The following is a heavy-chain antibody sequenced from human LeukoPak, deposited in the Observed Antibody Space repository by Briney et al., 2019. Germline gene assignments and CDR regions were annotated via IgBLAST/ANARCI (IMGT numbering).Heavy chain of an antibody. V-gene: IGHV3-15*01. J-gene: IGHJ4*02. CDR1: GFTFSNAW. Sequence: PGGSLRLSCAASGFTFSNAWMSWVRQAPGKGLEWVGRVKSKTDGGTADYAAPVKGRFTISRDDSKNTQYLQMNSLKTEDTAVYYCAAGLGRSDFDYWGQGTLVTVSS. CDR3: AAGLGRSDFDY. CDR2: VKSKTDGGTA.